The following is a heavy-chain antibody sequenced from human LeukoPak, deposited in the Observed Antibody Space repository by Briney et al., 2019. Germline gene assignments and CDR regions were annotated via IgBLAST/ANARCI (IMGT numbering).Heavy chain of an antibody. V-gene: IGHV1-2*02. D-gene: IGHD2/OR15-2a*01. Sequence: ASVKVSCKASGYTFTGYYMHWVRQAPGQGLEWMGWINPNSGGTNYAQKFQGRVTMTTDTSTSTAYMELRSLRSDDTAVYYCASSEKPLCLDYWGQGTLVTVSS. CDR3: ASSEKPLCLDY. CDR2: INPNSGGT. J-gene: IGHJ4*02. CDR1: GYTFTGYY.